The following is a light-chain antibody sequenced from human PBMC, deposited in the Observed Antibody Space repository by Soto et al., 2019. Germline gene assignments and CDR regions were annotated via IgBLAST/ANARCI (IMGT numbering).Light chain of an antibody. J-gene: IGKJ5*01. CDR3: QQYGSSQIT. Sequence: VVAQAPGTLSLSPGEGATVSCRASQSVRSRFLAWYQQKPGQAPRLLIYDASRRAPGIPDRFSGSGSGTDFTLTISRLEPEDFAVFYCQQYGSSQITFGHGTRLEIK. V-gene: IGKV3-20*01. CDR1: QSVRSRF. CDR2: DAS.